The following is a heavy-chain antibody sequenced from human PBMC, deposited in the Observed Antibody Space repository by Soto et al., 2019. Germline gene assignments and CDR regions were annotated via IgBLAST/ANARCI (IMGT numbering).Heavy chain of an antibody. CDR3: AREYEKVRAATIMYYYYGMDV. D-gene: IGHD5-12*01. Sequence: QVQLVESGGGVVQPGRSLRLSCAASGFTFSSYAMHWVRQAPGKGLEWVAVISYDGSNKYYADSVKGRFTISRDNSKNTLYLQMNSLRAEDTAVYYCAREYEKVRAATIMYYYYGMDVWGQGTTVTVSS. CDR1: GFTFSSYA. J-gene: IGHJ6*02. V-gene: IGHV3-30-3*01. CDR2: ISYDGSNK.